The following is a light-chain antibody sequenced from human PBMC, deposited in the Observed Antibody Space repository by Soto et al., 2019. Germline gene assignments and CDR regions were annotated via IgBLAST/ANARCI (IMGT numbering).Light chain of an antibody. J-gene: IGKJ1*01. CDR2: AAS. CDR3: QQYGSSLTWT. Sequence: EVVLTQSPGTVSLSPGERVTLSCRASQSVISNYLAWFQQRPGQAPRLLIYAASSRATGIPDWFSGSGSGTDFTLSISRLEPEDFAVYYCQQYGSSLTWTFGQGTKVEIK. CDR1: QSVISNY. V-gene: IGKV3-20*01.